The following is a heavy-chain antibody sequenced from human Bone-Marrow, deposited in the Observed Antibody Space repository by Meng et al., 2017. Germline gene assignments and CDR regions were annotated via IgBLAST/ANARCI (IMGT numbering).Heavy chain of an antibody. V-gene: IGHV3-23*04. Sequence: VKLVESGGGVVLPGRSLRLSCAASGFTFSNYAMGWVRLTPGKGLGWVSSIRNNGANTYYADSVKGRFTISRDNSKNMLYLQMNSLRAEDTALYYCARDIRGNGNYGWFDPWGQGTLVTVSS. CDR3: ARDIRGNGNYGWFDP. CDR2: IRNNGANT. J-gene: IGHJ5*02. CDR1: GFTFSNYA. D-gene: IGHD1-7*01.